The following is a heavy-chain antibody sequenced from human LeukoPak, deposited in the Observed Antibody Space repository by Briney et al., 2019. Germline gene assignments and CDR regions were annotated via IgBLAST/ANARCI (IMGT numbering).Heavy chain of an antibody. J-gene: IGHJ4*02. CDR1: GFTFSSYA. CDR2: ISSSGSTI. Sequence: GGSLRLSCATSGFTFSSYAISWVRQAPGKGLEWVSYISSSGSTIYYADSVKGRFTISRDNAKNSLYLQMNSLRAEDTAVYYCARVSIWAAGPSLWGQGTLVTVSS. CDR3: ARVSIWAAGPSL. V-gene: IGHV3-48*04. D-gene: IGHD6-19*01.